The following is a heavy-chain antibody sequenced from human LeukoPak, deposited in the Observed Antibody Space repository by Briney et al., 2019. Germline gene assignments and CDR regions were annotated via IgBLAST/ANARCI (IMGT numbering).Heavy chain of an antibody. CDR1: GYTFTGYY. Sequence: GASVKVSCKASGYTFTGYYMHWVRQAPGQGLEWMGWINPNSGGTNYAQKFQGRVTMTRDTSISTAYMELSRLRSDDTAVYYCAARDIVLMVYAPPFDYWGQGTLVTVSS. D-gene: IGHD2-8*01. J-gene: IGHJ4*02. CDR2: INPNSGGT. V-gene: IGHV1-2*02. CDR3: AARDIVLMVYAPPFDY.